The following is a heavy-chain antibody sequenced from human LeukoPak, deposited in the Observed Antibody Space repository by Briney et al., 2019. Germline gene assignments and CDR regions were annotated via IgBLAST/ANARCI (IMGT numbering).Heavy chain of an antibody. Sequence: GGSLRLSCVGSGFTFSNDWVSWVRQAPGKGLEWVGRIKSKSDGGTTDFAAPVKGRFTISRDDSKNTLYLQMNSLKTEDTAVYYCTTHTVTHDYWGQGTLVTVSS. D-gene: IGHD4-17*01. CDR2: IKSKSDGGTT. V-gene: IGHV3-15*01. J-gene: IGHJ4*02. CDR3: TTHTVTHDY. CDR1: GFTFSNDW.